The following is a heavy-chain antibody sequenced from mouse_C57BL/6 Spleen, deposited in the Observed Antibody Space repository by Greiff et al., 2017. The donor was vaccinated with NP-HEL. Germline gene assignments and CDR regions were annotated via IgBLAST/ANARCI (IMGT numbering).Heavy chain of an antibody. CDR3: ARSRYYSNSDFFDY. J-gene: IGHJ2*01. V-gene: IGHV1-42*01. CDR1: GYSFTGYY. D-gene: IGHD2-5*01. CDR2: INPSTGGT. Sequence: EVQLQQSGPELVKPGASVKISCKASGYSFTGYYMNWVKQSPEKSLEWIGEINPSTGGTTYNQKFKAKAKLTVDKSSSTAYMQLKSLTSEDSAVYYCARSRYYSNSDFFDYWGQGTTLTVSS.